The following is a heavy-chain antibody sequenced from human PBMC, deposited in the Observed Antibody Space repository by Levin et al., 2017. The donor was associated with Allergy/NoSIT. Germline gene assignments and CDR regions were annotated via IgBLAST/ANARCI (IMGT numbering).Heavy chain of an antibody. CDR3: SKGGDMDV. CDR2: ITSDGSHK. Sequence: GGSLRLSCGASGFTFSTYGMHWVRQAPGKGLEWVAIITSDGSHKYYEDSVKGRFTISRDNSKNTVYLHMDSLRLEDTALYYCSKGGDMDVWGQGTTVTVSS. J-gene: IGHJ6*02. D-gene: IGHD3-16*01. V-gene: IGHV3-30*18. CDR1: GFTFSTYG.